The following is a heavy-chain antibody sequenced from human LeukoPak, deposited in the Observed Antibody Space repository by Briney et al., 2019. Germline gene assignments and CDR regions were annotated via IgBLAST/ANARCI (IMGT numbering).Heavy chain of an antibody. CDR3: ARRFSGWFPPPYYYYYMDV. CDR1: GFTFSDYY. D-gene: IGHD6-19*01. J-gene: IGHJ6*03. V-gene: IGHV3-11*01. Sequence: GGSLTLSCAASGFTFSDYYMSWIRQAPGKGLEWVSYISSSGSTIYYADSVKGRFTISRDNAKNSLYLQMNSLRTEDTAVYYCARRFSGWFPPPYYYYYMDVWGKGTTVTVSS. CDR2: ISSSGSTI.